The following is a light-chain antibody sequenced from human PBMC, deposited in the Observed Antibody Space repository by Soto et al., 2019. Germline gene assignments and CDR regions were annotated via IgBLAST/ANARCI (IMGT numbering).Light chain of an antibody. CDR2: GAS. J-gene: IGKJ5*01. CDR1: QIISSTY. CDR3: QHYVTSSIT. Sequence: DIVLTQSPGTLSLSPGERATLSCRASQIISSTYLGWYQQKPGQAPRLLIYGASSRATGTPDRISGGGSGTHFTLTISRLEPEDFAVYYCQHYVTSSITFGQGTRLEIK. V-gene: IGKV3-20*01.